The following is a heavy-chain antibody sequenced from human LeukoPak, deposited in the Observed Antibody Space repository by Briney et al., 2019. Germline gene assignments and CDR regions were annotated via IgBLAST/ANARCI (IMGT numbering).Heavy chain of an antibody. V-gene: IGHV3-9*01. D-gene: IGHD6-19*01. CDR1: GFTFDDYA. CDR2: ISWNSGSI. Sequence: GRSLRLSCAASGFTFDDYAMHWVRQAPGKGLEWVSGISWNSGSIGYADSVKGRFTISRDNAKNSLYLQMNSLRAEDTALYYCAKKYRPGQSSGWYYFDYWGQGTLVTVSS. CDR3: AKKYRPGQSSGWYYFDY. J-gene: IGHJ4*02.